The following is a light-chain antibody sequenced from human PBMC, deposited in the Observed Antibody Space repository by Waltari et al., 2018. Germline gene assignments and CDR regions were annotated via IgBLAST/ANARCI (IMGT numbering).Light chain of an antibody. CDR1: NSDVGGYKY. Sequence: QSALTQPASVSGSPGQSITISCTGTNSDVGGYKYVSWYQHHPGKAPKLMLYDVRKRPPGVSNRFSGSKSGNTAYLTISGLQSEDEADYYCTSYTSSSSSAYVVFGGGTKLTVL. CDR3: TSYTSSSSSAYVV. V-gene: IGLV2-14*03. J-gene: IGLJ2*01. CDR2: DVR.